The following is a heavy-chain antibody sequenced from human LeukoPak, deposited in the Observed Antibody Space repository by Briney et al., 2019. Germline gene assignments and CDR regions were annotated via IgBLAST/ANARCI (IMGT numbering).Heavy chain of an antibody. Sequence: GGSLRLSCAPSGFTFSSYGMHWVRQAPGRGLEWLAFIRYDGSNKYYADSVKGRFTISRDNSKNTLYLQMNSLRAEGTAVQYFAKDQDYSKPIFAYWGQGSLVTVSS. D-gene: IGHD4-11*01. CDR1: GFTFSSYG. J-gene: IGHJ4*02. V-gene: IGHV3-30*02. CDR3: AKDQDYSKPIFAY. CDR2: IRYDGSNK.